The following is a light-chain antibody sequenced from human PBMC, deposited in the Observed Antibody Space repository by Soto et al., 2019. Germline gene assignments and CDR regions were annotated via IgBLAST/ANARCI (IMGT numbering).Light chain of an antibody. Sequence: DIVMTQSPLSLPVTPGEPASISCRSSQSLLHSNGYNYLDWYLQKPGQSPQLLIYLGSNRASGVFDXXSGSGSGTDFTLKISRVEAEHVGVYYCMQALQTPVTFGPGTKVDIK. CDR2: LGS. CDR3: MQALQTPVT. J-gene: IGKJ3*01. CDR1: QSLLHSNGYNY. V-gene: IGKV2-28*01.